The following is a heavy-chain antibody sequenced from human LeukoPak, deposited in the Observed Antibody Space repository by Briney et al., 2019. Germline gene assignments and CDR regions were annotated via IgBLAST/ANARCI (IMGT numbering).Heavy chain of an antibody. J-gene: IGHJ6*02. V-gene: IGHV3-30*18. CDR1: GFTFSSYG. D-gene: IGHD3-22*01. Sequence: TGRSLRLSCAASGFTFSSYGMHWVRQAPGKGLEWVAVISYDGSSKYYADSVKGRFTISRDNSKNTLYLQMNSLRAEDTAVYYCAKARSDSSGYGASYYYYYYGMDVWGQGTTVTVSS. CDR2: ISYDGSSK. CDR3: AKARSDSSGYGASYYYYYYGMDV.